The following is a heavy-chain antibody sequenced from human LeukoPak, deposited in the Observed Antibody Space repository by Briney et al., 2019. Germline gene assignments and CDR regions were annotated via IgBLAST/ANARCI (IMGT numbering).Heavy chain of an antibody. CDR3: ARIWGWFNYYYMDV. CDR2: INHSGST. V-gene: IGHV4-34*01. D-gene: IGHD6-19*01. J-gene: IGHJ6*03. CDR1: GGSFSGYY. Sequence: SETLSLTCAVYGGSFSGYYWSRIRQPPGKGLEWIGEINHSGSTNYNPSLKSRVTISVDTSKNQFSLKLSSVTAADTAVYYCARIWGWFNYYYMDVWGKGTTVTVSS.